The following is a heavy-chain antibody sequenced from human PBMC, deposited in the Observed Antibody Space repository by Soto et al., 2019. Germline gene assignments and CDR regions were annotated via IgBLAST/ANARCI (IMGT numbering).Heavy chain of an antibody. J-gene: IGHJ4*02. Sequence: SVKVSFNASGFTFTSSSVQLVRQARGQRLEWIGGIVDGSGNTNYAQKFQERVTITRDMSTSTAYMELSSLRAEDTALYYCAKSLGTSNSWYTTGYWGQGTLVTVSS. V-gene: IGHV1-58*01. CDR2: IVDGSGNT. CDR1: GFTFTSSS. CDR3: AKSLGTSNSWYTTGY. D-gene: IGHD6-13*01.